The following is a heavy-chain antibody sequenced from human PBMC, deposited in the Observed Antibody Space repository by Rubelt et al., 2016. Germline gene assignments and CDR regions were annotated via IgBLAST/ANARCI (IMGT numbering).Heavy chain of an antibody. CDR1: GFTFSSYE. CDR3: AREMAKIPEDYYYGMDV. J-gene: IGHJ6*02. CDR2: ISSSGSTI. Sequence: EVQLVESGGGLVQPGGSLRLSCAASGFTFSSYEMNWVRQAPGKGLEWVSYISSSGSTIYYADSVKGGFVSSREKAKKELYRQMNSLGAEDTAVYYCAREMAKIPEDYYYGMDVWGQGTTVTVSS. D-gene: IGHD5-24*01. V-gene: IGHV3-48*03.